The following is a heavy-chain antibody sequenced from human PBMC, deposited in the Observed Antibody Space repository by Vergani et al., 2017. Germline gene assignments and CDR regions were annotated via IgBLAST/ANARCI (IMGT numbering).Heavy chain of an antibody. Sequence: EVQLVESGGGLVKPGGSLRLSCAASGFTFSSYSMNWVRQAPGKGLEWVSSISSSSSYIYYADSVKGRFTISRDNAKNTLYLQMNSLRAEDTAVYYCASGKEFCSSTSCWSHYYYGMDVWGQGTTVTVSS. CDR2: ISSSSSYI. V-gene: IGHV3-21*01. CDR1: GFTFSSYS. D-gene: IGHD2-2*01. CDR3: ASGKEFCSSTSCWSHYYYGMDV. J-gene: IGHJ6*02.